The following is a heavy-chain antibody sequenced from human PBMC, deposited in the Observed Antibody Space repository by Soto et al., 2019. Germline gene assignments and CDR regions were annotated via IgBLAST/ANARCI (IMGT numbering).Heavy chain of an antibody. J-gene: IGHJ4*02. D-gene: IGHD1-26*01. CDR3: ARRGSGSYYDY. CDR1: GFTFSRYA. CDR2: ISGSGGST. V-gene: IGHV3-23*01. Sequence: EVQLLESGGGLVQPGGSLRLSCAATGFTFSRYAMRWVRQAPVKGLEWVSAISGSGGSTYYADSVKGRFTISRDNSKNTLYLQMNSLRAEDTAVYYCARRGSGSYYDYWGQGTLVTVSS.